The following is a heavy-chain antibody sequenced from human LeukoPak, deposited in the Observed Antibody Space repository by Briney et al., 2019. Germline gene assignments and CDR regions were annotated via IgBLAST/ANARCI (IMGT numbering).Heavy chain of an antibody. CDR1: GGSISSGSYY. D-gene: IGHD2-21*02. Sequence: SQTLSLTCTVSGGSISSGSYYWSWIRQPAGKGLEWIGRIYTSGSTNYNPSLKSRVTISLDTSKNQFSLKLSSVTAADTAVYYCARGDCGGDCYTEYFQHWGQGTLVTVTS. CDR2: IYTSGST. J-gene: IGHJ1*01. V-gene: IGHV4-61*02. CDR3: ARGDCGGDCYTEYFQH.